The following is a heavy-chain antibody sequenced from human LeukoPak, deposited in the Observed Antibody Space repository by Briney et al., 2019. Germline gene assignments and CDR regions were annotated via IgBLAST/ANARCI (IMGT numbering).Heavy chain of an antibody. J-gene: IGHJ3*02. V-gene: IGHV3-48*01. D-gene: IGHD6-6*01. CDR3: ARETGSSHASDI. CDR1: GFTFSSYS. Sequence: GGSLRLSCAASGFTFSSYSMNWVRQAPGKGLEWLSFIYTSGTAIYYADSVKGRFTISRDNAKNSLYLQMNSLRVDDTAVYYCARETGSSHASDIWGQGTMVTVSS. CDR2: IYTSGTAI.